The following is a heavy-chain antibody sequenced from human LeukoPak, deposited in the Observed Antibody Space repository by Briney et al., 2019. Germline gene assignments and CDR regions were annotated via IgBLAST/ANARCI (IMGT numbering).Heavy chain of an antibody. CDR1: GFTFSSYA. CDR2: ISGSGGST. Sequence: GGSLRLSCAASGFTFSSYAMSWVRQAPGEGLEWVSAISGSGGSTYYADSVKGRVTKSRDNSKNTLSLQMSSLRAEDTAVYYCAKDGYYGSGSYFDYWGQGTLVTVSS. CDR3: AKDGYYGSGSYFDY. D-gene: IGHD3-10*01. J-gene: IGHJ4*02. V-gene: IGHV3-23*01.